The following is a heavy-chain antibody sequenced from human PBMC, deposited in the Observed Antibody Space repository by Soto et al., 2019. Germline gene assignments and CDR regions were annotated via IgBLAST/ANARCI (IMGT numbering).Heavy chain of an antibody. V-gene: IGHV5-51*01. CDR1: GYSFTSYW. CDR3: ARHITVYSGSSYFDY. CDR2: IYPGDSDT. J-gene: IGHJ4*02. D-gene: IGHD1-26*01. Sequence: AGESLKISCKGSGYSFTSYWIGWVRQMPGKGLEWMGIIYPGDSDTRYSPSFQGQVTISADKSISTAYLQWSSLKASDTAMYYCARHITVYSGSSYFDYWGQGTLVTVSS.